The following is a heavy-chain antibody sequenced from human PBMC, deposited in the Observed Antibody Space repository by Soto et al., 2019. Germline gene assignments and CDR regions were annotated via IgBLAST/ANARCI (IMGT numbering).Heavy chain of an antibody. J-gene: IGHJ4*02. CDR1: GFNFNNYS. CDR3: VKGGNPYYDFWSDY. Sequence: EVQLVESGGGLVQPGGSLRLSCAASGFNFNNYSMHWVRQAPGKGLEWVSGINWNSGRIVYADSVKGRFTISRDNAKSSLYLQMNRLRAEDTAFYYCVKGGNPYYDFWSDYWGQGTLVTVSS. V-gene: IGHV3-9*01. CDR2: INWNSGRI. D-gene: IGHD3-3*01.